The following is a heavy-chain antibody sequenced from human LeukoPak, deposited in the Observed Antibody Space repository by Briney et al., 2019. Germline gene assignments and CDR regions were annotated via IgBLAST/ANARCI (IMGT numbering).Heavy chain of an antibody. V-gene: IGHV4-34*08. Sequence: TSGGSLRLSCAASGFTFSSYSMNWVRQPPGKGLEWIGEINHSGSTNYNPSLKSRVAISVDTSKNQFSLKLYSVTAADTAVYYCTYCSSTSCYKGHMDVWGKGTTVTVSS. CDR2: INHSGST. CDR1: GFTFSSYS. CDR3: TYCSSTSCYKGHMDV. D-gene: IGHD2-2*02. J-gene: IGHJ6*03.